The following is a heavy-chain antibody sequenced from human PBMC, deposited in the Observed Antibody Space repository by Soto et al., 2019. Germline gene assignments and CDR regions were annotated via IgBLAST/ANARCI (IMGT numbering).Heavy chain of an antibody. D-gene: IGHD6-13*01. J-gene: IGHJ6*02. CDR2: ISYDGSNK. CDR3: AKALGSWHYYYYGMDV. V-gene: IGHV3-30*18. CDR1: GFTFSSYG. Sequence: GGSLRLSCAASGFTFSSYGMHWVRQAPGKGLEWVAVISYDGSNKYYADSVKGRFTISRDNSKNTLYLQMNSLRAEDTAVYYCAKALGSWHYYYYGMDVWGQGTTVTVSS.